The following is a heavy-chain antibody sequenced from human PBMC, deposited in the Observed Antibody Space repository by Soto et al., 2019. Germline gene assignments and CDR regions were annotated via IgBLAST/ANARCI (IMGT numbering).Heavy chain of an antibody. J-gene: IGHJ1*01. CDR2: VSFDGTNK. V-gene: IGHV3-30*18. D-gene: IGHD3-22*01. CDR3: ANGDSSGFEYFQS. CDR1: GFTFSSHG. Sequence: GGSLRLSCTASGFTFSSHGTHWVRQAPGKGLEWVAVVSFDGTNKNYADSVRGRFTISRDNSKNTLYLQMSSLRAEDTAVYYCANGDSSGFEYFQSWGQGTLVTVSS.